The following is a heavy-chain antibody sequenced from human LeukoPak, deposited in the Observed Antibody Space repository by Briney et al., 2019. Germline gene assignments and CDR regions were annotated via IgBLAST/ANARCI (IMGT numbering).Heavy chain of an antibody. D-gene: IGHD2-2*01. J-gene: IGHJ4*02. CDR2: TYTSGST. Sequence: SETLSLTCTVSGGSISSGSYYWSWIRQPAGKGLEWIGRTYTSGSTNYNPSLKSRVTISVDTSKNQFSLKLSSVTAADTAVYYCARDVAVVPAQYYFDYWGQGTLVTVSS. V-gene: IGHV4-61*02. CDR1: GGSISSGSYY. CDR3: ARDVAVVPAQYYFDY.